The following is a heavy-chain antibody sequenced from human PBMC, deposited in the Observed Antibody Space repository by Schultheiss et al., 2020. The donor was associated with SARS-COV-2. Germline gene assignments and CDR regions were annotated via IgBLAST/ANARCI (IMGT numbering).Heavy chain of an antibody. CDR1: GFTFSSYA. Sequence: GGSLRLSCAASGFTFSSYAMHWVRQAPGKGLEWVAVISYDGSNKYYADSVKGRFTISRDNSKNTLYLQMNSLRAEDTAVYYCASSSSGNPIYYYGMDVWGQGTTVTVSS. J-gene: IGHJ6*02. CDR2: ISYDGSNK. V-gene: IGHV3-30-3*01. CDR3: ASSSSGNPIYYYGMDV. D-gene: IGHD3-22*01.